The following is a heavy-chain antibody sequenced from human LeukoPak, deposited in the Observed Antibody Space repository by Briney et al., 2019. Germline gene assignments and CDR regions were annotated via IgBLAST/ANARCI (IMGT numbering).Heavy chain of an antibody. CDR1: GFTVSSNY. CDR2: IYSGGST. CDR3: AREVVVVPTSRNPYYYYYGMDV. D-gene: IGHD3-22*01. V-gene: IGHV3-53*01. J-gene: IGHJ6*02. Sequence: PGGSLRLSCAASGFTVSSNYMSWVRQAPGKGLEWVSVIYSGGSTYYADSVKGRFTISRGNSKNTLYLQMNSLRAEDTAVYYCAREVVVVPTSRNPYYYYYGMDVWGQGTTVTVSS.